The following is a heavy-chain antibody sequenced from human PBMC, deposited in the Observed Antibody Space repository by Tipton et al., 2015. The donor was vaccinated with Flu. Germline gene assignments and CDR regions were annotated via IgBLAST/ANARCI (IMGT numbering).Heavy chain of an antibody. Sequence: QLVQSGGGLVQPGGSLRLSCAASGFTFSSYEMNWVRQAPGKGLEWVSYISSSGSTIYYADSVKGRFTISRDNAKNSLYLQMNSLRAEDTAVYYCARDRVTMVRGVIIGGGYFDYWGQGTLVTVSS. CDR3: ARDRVTMVRGVIIGGGYFDY. D-gene: IGHD3-10*01. J-gene: IGHJ4*02. CDR2: ISSSGSTI. V-gene: IGHV3-48*03. CDR1: GFTFSSYE.